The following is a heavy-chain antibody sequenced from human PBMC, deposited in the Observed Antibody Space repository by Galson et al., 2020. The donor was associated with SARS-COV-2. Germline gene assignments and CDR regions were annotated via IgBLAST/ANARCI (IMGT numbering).Heavy chain of an antibody. CDR1: GVSISGRDW. J-gene: IGHJ4*02. CDR3: ARSQFCRGGSCSTFGY. CDR2: IHDSGSI. Sequence: SETLSLTCGVSGVSISGRDWWSWVRQSPGMGLEWIGEIHDSGSINYNPSLKSRVAISVDRSMNQFSLNLNSVTAADTAVYYCARSQFCRGGSCSTFGYWGQGILVTVSS. D-gene: IGHD2-15*01. V-gene: IGHV4-4*02.